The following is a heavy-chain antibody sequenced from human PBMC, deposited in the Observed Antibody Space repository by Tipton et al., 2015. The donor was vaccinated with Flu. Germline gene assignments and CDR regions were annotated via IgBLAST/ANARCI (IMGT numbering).Heavy chain of an antibody. CDR1: GFSISSDYY. Sequence: LRLSCAVSGFSISSDYYWGWIRQPPGKGLVWIGTFYHTGNTVYNPSLKSRVSISLDPSTKQFSLRVNSVTAADTGTYYCARVVNDFGAGEFFGYWGQGLLVTVSS. D-gene: IGHD3-16*01. V-gene: IGHV4-38-2*01. CDR2: FYHTGNT. CDR3: ARVVNDFGAGEFFGY. J-gene: IGHJ4*02.